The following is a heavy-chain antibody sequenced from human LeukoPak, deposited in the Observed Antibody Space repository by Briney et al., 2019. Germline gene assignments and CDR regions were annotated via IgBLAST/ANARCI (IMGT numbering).Heavy chain of an antibody. CDR3: AKGAIRSSGWYRYYNWFDP. D-gene: IGHD6-19*01. Sequence: GGSLRLSCAASGFTFSSYAMSWVRQAPGKGLEWVSAISGSGGSTYYADSVKGRFTISRDNSKNTLYLQMNSLRAEDTAVYYCAKGAIRSSGWYRYYNWFDPWGQGTLVTVSS. V-gene: IGHV3-23*01. J-gene: IGHJ5*02. CDR2: ISGSGGST. CDR1: GFTFSSYA.